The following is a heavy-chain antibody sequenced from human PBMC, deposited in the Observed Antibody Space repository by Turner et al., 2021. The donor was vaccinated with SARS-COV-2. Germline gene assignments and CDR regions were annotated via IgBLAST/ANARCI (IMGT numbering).Heavy chain of an antibody. V-gene: IGHV4-39*01. CDR2: INNSENI. Sequence: QLQLHDSGPGLVTPSETLAVTCTGSGGSITSSNFINNFWACIRQSPGKGLGWIASINNSENIYQNPSLKSRAALSVDPSKIQFSLRLTSATAAATAVYYCATSPPGDRLGESSQDYWGRGTLVTVSS. CDR1: GGSITSSNFINNF. J-gene: IGHJ4*02. D-gene: IGHD3-16*01. CDR3: ATSPPGDRLGESSQDY.